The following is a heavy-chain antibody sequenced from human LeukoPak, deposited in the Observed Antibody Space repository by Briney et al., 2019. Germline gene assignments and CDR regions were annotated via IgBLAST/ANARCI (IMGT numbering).Heavy chain of an antibody. CDR3: TRAFITTVTDYYYYMDV. J-gene: IGHJ6*03. Sequence: GGSLRLSCTASGFTFGNYAMTWVRQAPGKGLECVGFIRSKAYGGTTEYAASVKGRFAISRDDSKSIAYLQMNSLKTEDTAAYYCTRAFITTVTDYYYYMDVWGKGTTVTISS. D-gene: IGHD4-17*01. CDR2: IRSKAYGGTT. V-gene: IGHV3-49*04. CDR1: GFTFGNYA.